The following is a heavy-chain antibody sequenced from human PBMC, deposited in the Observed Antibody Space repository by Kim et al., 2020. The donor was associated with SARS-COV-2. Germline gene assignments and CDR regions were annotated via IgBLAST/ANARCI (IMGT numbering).Heavy chain of an antibody. CDR3: AREKSEITIFGPMMDYYYYYGMDV. Sequence: GGSLRLSCAASGFTFSSYSMNWVRQAPGKGLEWVSSISSSSSYIYYADSVKGRFTISRDNAKNSLYLQMNSLRAEDTAVYYCAREKSEITIFGPMMDYYYYYGMDVCGQGTTVTVSS. J-gene: IGHJ6*02. V-gene: IGHV3-21*01. CDR1: GFTFSSYS. D-gene: IGHD3-3*01. CDR2: ISSSSSYI.